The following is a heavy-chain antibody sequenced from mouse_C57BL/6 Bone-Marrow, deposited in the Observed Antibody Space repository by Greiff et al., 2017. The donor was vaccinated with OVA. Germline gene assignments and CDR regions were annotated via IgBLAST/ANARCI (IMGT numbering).Heavy chain of an antibody. CDR1: GFTFSSYA. CDR2: ISDGGSYT. CDR3: ARGSGSWFAY. V-gene: IGHV5-4*01. D-gene: IGHD2-2*01. Sequence: EVQRVESGGGLVKPGGSLKLSCAASGFTFSSYAMSWVRQTPEKRLEWVATISDGGSYTYYPDNVKGRFTISRDNAKNNLYLQMSHLKSEDTAMYYCARGSGSWFAYWGQGTLVTVSA. J-gene: IGHJ3*01.